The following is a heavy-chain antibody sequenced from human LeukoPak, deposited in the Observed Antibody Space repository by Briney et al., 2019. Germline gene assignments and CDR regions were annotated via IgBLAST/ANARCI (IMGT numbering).Heavy chain of an antibody. CDR3: TTYISGQH. Sequence: GGSLTLSCAASGFNFNGSDIHWVRQASGKGLEWVGRIGLKANNYARAYAASVKGRFIISRDDSENTASLYMNSLKTEDTAVYYCTTYISGQHSGQGTLVTVSS. CDR2: IGLKANNYAR. V-gene: IGHV3-73*01. J-gene: IGHJ1*01. D-gene: IGHD1-20*01. CDR1: GFNFNGSD.